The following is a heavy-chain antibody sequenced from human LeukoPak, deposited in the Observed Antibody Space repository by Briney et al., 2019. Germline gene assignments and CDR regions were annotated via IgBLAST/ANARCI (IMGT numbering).Heavy chain of an antibody. CDR1: GYTFTGYY. V-gene: IGHV1-2*02. CDR2: INPNSGVT. D-gene: IGHD1-26*01. Sequence: ASVKVSCKASGYTFTGYYMHWVRQAPGQGLEWMGWINPNSGVTHYAQKFQGRVTMTRDTSISTAYMELSRLRSDDTAVYYCARDRLGADAFDIWGQGTMVTVSS. J-gene: IGHJ3*02. CDR3: ARDRLGADAFDI.